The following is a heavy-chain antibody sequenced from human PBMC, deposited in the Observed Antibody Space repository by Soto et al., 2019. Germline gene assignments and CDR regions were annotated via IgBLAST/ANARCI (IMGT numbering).Heavy chain of an antibody. Sequence: QLQLQESGPRLVKPSETLSLTCSVSGGSMNDVTHYWAWIRQPPGKGLEWIATTYYTGSTHYNSSLKSLATISVHPSQNQFSLELTSATAADTAVYHGASARYFGVDVWGHGTTVIVSS. V-gene: IGHV4-39*01. D-gene: IGHD5-18*01. J-gene: IGHJ6*02. CDR2: TYYTGST. CDR3: ASARYFGVDV. CDR1: GGSMNDVTHY.